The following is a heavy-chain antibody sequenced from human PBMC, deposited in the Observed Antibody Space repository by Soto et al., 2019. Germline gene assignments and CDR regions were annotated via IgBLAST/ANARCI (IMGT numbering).Heavy chain of an antibody. J-gene: IGHJ3*02. V-gene: IGHV4-31*03. CDR1: GGSISSGGYY. CDR3: ARVSRVFGVVTRAFDI. D-gene: IGHD3-3*01. CDR2: IYYSGST. Sequence: PSETLSLTCTVSGGSISSGGYYWSWIRQHPGKGLEWIGYIYYSGSTYYNPSLKSRVTISVDTSKNQFSLKLSSVTAADTAVFYCARVSRVFGVVTRAFDIWDQGTMVTVSS.